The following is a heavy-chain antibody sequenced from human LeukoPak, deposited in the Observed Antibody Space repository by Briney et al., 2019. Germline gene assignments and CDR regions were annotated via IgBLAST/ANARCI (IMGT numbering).Heavy chain of an antibody. V-gene: IGHV3-21*01. CDR3: ASGSSGYCYY. CDR2: ISSSSSYI. CDR1: GFTFSSYS. D-gene: IGHD3-22*01. J-gene: IGHJ4*02. Sequence: GGSLRLSCAASGFTFSSYSMNWVRQAPGKGLEWVSSISSSSSYIYYADSVKGRFTISRDNAKNSLYLQMNSLRAEDTAVYYCASGSSGYCYYWGQGTLVTVSS.